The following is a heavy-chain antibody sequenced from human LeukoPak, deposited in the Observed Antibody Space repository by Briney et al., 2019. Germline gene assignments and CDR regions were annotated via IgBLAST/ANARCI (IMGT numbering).Heavy chain of an antibody. CDR2: ISYDGSNK. Sequence: GGSLRLSCAASGFTFSSYAMHWVRQAPGKGLEWVAVISYDGSNKYYADSVKGRFTISRDNSKNTLYLQMNSLRAEDTAVYYCASTTAMGLDWGQGTLVTVSS. D-gene: IGHD5-18*01. V-gene: IGHV3-30-3*01. CDR1: GFTFSSYA. CDR3: ASTTAMGLD. J-gene: IGHJ4*02.